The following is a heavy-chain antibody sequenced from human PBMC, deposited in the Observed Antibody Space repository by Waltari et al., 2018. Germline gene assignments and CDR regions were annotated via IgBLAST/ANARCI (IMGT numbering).Heavy chain of an antibody. V-gene: IGHV4-31*03. CDR2: IYYSGST. CDR1: GGSISSGGYY. CDR3: ARFITMVRGVITGRSGPNDAFDI. J-gene: IGHJ3*02. Sequence: QVQLQESGPGLVKPSQTLSLTCTVSGGSISSGGYYWSWIRQHPGKGLGWIGYIYYSGSTYYNPSLKSRVTISVDTSKNQFSLKLSSVTAADTAVYYCARFITMVRGVITGRSGPNDAFDIWGQGTMVTVSS. D-gene: IGHD3-10*01.